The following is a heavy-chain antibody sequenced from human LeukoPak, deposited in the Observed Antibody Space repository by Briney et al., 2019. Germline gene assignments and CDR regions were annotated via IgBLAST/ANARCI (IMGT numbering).Heavy chain of an antibody. D-gene: IGHD6-6*01. J-gene: IGHJ6*03. CDR1: GGTFSSYA. V-gene: IGHV1-69*05. CDR2: IIPIFGTA. CDR3: ARAYIAARPPYYYMDV. Sequence: ASVKVSCKASGGTFSSYAISWVRRAPGQGLEWMGGIIPIFGTANYAQKFQGRVTITTDESTSTAYMELSSLRSEDTAVYYCARAYIAARPPYYYMDVWGKGTTVTVSS.